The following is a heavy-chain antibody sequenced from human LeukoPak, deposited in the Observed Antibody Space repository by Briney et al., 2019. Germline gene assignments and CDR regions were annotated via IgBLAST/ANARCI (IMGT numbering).Heavy chain of an antibody. CDR2: ISGSGGST. V-gene: IGHV3-23*01. CDR1: GLTFSSYA. Sequence: GGSLRLSCAASGLTFSSYAMSWVRQAPGKGPEWVSAISGSGGSTYYADSVKGRFTISRDNSKNTLYLQMNSLRAEDTAVYYCAKDPWEGFDAFDIWGQGTMVTVSS. D-gene: IGHD1-26*01. J-gene: IGHJ3*02. CDR3: AKDPWEGFDAFDI.